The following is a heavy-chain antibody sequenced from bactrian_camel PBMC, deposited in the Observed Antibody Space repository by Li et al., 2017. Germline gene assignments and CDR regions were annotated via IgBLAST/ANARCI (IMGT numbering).Heavy chain of an antibody. J-gene: IGHJ4*01. CDR3: AADSVGRCRARGWVERPSVAAYDY. V-gene: IGHV3S60*01. CDR1: GYGSLRNCV. CDR2: INTSGRTI. D-gene: IGHD5*01. Sequence: VESGGGSVPPGGSLRLSCIVSGYGSLRNCVGWFRQAPGKEREGIAGINTSGRTIYYTDSVKDRFTISQGDAKKTVYLQVNSLKPEDTAMYYCAADSVGRCRARGWVERPSVAAYDYWGQGTQVTVS.